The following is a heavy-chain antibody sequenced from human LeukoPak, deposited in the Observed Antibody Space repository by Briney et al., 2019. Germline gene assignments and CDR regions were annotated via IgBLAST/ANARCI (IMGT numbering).Heavy chain of an antibody. CDR2: IYYSGST. V-gene: IGHV4-31*03. CDR1: GGSVSSGSYY. D-gene: IGHD6-6*01. J-gene: IGHJ6*02. CDR3: ATGSSIADPDYYGMDV. Sequence: SETLSLTCTVSGGSVSSGSYYWSWIRQHPGKGLEWIGYIYYSGSTYYNPSLKSRVTISVDTSKNQFSLKLSSVTAADTAVYYCATGSSIADPDYYGMDVWGQGTTVTVSS.